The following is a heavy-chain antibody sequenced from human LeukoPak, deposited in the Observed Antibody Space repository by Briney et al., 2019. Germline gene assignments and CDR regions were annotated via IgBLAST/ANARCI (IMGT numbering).Heavy chain of an antibody. D-gene: IGHD6-19*01. CDR1: GFTFNTYA. CDR2: ISSSSATT. Sequence: PGGSLRLSCAASGFTFNTYAMSWVRQAPGKGLEWVSGISSSSATTYYADSVKGRLSISRDNSHSTLFLQLNGLRAEDTAVYYCAKEHRSGWNLISFDLWGQGTLVTVSS. J-gene: IGHJ4*02. V-gene: IGHV3-23*01. CDR3: AKEHRSGWNLISFDL.